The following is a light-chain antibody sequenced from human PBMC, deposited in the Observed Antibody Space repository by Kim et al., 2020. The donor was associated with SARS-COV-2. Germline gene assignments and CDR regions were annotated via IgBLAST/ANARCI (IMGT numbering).Light chain of an antibody. CDR1: SGGIASNY. CDR2: EDN. V-gene: IGLV6-57*03. Sequence: KTVTISGTRSSGGIASNYVQWYQPRPGSAPTTVIYEDNQRPSGVPDRFSGSIDSSSNSASLTISGLKTEDEADYYCQSYDSSNPWVFGGGTQLTVL. J-gene: IGLJ3*02. CDR3: QSYDSSNPWV.